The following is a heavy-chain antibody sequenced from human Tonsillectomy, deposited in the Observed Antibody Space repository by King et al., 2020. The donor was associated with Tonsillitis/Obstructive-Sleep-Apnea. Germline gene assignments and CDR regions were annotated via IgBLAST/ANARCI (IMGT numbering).Heavy chain of an antibody. Sequence: QLQESGPGLVKPSETLSLTCTVSGGSISSHYWSWIRQPAGKGLEWIGRIKTSGSTIYNPSLESRVTMSIDTSKNQFSLKLTSVTAADTAVYYCARDTPDYGGNSYKSVYFDLWGRGTLVTVSS. J-gene: IGHJ2*01. V-gene: IGHV4-4*07. CDR1: GGSISSHY. D-gene: IGHD4-23*01. CDR3: ARDTPDYGGNSYKSVYFDL. CDR2: IKTSGST.